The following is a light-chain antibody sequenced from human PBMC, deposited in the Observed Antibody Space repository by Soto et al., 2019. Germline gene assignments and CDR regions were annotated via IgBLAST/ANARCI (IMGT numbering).Light chain of an antibody. V-gene: IGKV3-15*01. J-gene: IGKJ1*01. CDR2: GAS. CDR3: QQYNNWPWT. Sequence: IVMTHSPATLSATPGERATLSCRASQSVSSNLAWYQQKPGQAPRLLIYGASTRATGIPARFSGSGSGTEFTLTISSLQSEDFAVYYCQQYNNWPWTFGQGTKVDNK. CDR1: QSVSSN.